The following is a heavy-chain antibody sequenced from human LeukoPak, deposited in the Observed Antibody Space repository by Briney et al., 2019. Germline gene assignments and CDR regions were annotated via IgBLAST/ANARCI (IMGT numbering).Heavy chain of an antibody. CDR3: ARRIFGVVIMDY. D-gene: IGHD3-3*01. CDR1: GFILSNSA. Sequence: GGSLRLSCAASGFILSNSAMTWVRQAPGKGLEWVSGIDTKGTRTYYADSVKGRFTISRDSSKNTLFLQMNSLRAEDTAVYYCARRIFGVVIMDYWGQGTLVTVSS. V-gene: IGHV3-23*05. J-gene: IGHJ4*02. CDR2: IDTKGTRT.